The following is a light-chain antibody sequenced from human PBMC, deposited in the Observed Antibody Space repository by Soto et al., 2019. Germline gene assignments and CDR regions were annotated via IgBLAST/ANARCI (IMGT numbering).Light chain of an antibody. V-gene: IGKV4-1*01. CDR1: QTVLYSSNNKNH. CDR2: WAS. Sequence: DIVMTQSPDSLSVSLGERATINCKSSQTVLYSSNNKNHLAWYQQRPGQPPKLLFSWASTRESGVPDRFSASGSGTDFTLSIGSLQAENVAVYYCQQYYSTPRTFGQGTKVEIK. CDR3: QQYYSTPRT. J-gene: IGKJ1*01.